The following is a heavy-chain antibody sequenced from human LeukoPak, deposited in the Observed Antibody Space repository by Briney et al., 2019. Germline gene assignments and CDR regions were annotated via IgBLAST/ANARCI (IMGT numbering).Heavy chain of an antibody. CDR1: GGSFSGYY. D-gene: IGHD2-21*01. CDR2: INHSGST. Sequence: PSETLSLTCAVYGGSFSGYYWSWIRQPPGKGLEWIGEINHSGSTNYNPSLKSRVTISVDTSKNQFSLKLSSVTAADTAVYYCARGLPKRDYYFDYWGQGTLVTVSS. V-gene: IGHV4-34*01. CDR3: ARGLPKRDYYFDY. J-gene: IGHJ4*02.